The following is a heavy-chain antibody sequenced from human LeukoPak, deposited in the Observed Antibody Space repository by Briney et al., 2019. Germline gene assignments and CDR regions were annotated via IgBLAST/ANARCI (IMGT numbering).Heavy chain of an antibody. D-gene: IGHD2-2*01. V-gene: IGHV3-11*06. CDR2: ISSTSGYT. J-gene: IGHJ4*02. CDR3: PRVEGDCSSTSCHLFDY. CDR1: GFNLSDYY. Sequence: GASRRLSCAASGFNLSDYYRSWIRHAPGKGLELVSYISSTSGYTNYADSVKGRFTISRDNAKNSLYLQMNRLSAEDTAVYYCPRVEGDCSSTSCHLFDYWGQGTLVNVSS.